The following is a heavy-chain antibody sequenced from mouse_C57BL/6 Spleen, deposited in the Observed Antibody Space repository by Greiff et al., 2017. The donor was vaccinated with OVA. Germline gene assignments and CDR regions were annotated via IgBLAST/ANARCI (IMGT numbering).Heavy chain of an antibody. CDR2: IDPSDSYT. CDR3: ARGYYYGSSYVFFDY. CDR1: GYTFTSYW. J-gene: IGHJ2*01. V-gene: IGHV1-69*01. D-gene: IGHD1-1*01. Sequence: QVQLQQPGAELVMPGASVKLSCKASGYTFTSYWMHWVKQRPGQGLEWIGEIDPSDSYTNYNQKFKGKSTLTVDKSSSTAYMQLSSLTSEDSAVYYFARGYYYGSSYVFFDYWGQGTTLTVSS.